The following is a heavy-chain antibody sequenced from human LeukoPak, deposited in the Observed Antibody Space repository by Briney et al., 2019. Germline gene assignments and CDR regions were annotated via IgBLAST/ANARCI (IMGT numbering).Heavy chain of an antibody. V-gene: IGHV3-30*02. Sequence: SCKASGYTFTSYYMHWVRHAPRKGLEWVAFIRYDGSNKYYADSVKGRFTISRDNSKNTLYLQMNSLRAEDTAVYYCAKDRGSGSYSFDYWGQGTLVTVSS. CDR2: IRYDGSNK. CDR1: GYTFTSYY. CDR3: AKDRGSGSYSFDY. J-gene: IGHJ4*02. D-gene: IGHD3-10*01.